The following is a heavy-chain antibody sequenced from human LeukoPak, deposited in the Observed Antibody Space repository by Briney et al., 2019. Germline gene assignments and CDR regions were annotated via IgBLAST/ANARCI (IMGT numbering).Heavy chain of an antibody. CDR1: GYSVTGYG. V-gene: IGHV1-18*01. CDR2: ISGYNGKT. Sequence: EASVTVSCKTSGYSVTGYGFSWVRQAPGQGLEWMGWISGYNGKTNYAQKFQGRVTMTTDTSTSTAYTELRSLRPDDTAVYYCARFSRPMTVIFDYWGQGTLVTVSS. D-gene: IGHD2-21*02. J-gene: IGHJ4*02. CDR3: ARFSRPMTVIFDY.